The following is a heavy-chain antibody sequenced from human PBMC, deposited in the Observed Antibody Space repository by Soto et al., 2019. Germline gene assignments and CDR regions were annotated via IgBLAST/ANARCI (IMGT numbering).Heavy chain of an antibody. CDR3: AKDASSSGWYMGFDY. CDR1: NASDNSNY. Sequence: SETLSLTCTVANASDNSNYGSWIRQSPGKGLEWIGYIFSGGRTNYNPSLKSRVTISIDSSKDQFSLRLTSVTAADTAVYYCAKDASSSGWYMGFDYWGQGTLVTVSS. CDR2: IFSGGRT. V-gene: IGHV4-59*02. J-gene: IGHJ4*02. D-gene: IGHD6-19*01.